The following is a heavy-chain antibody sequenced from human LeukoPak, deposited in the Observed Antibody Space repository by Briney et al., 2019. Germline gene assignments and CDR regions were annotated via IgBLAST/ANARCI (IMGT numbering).Heavy chain of an antibody. D-gene: IGHD1-1*01. CDR2: IYYSGST. J-gene: IGHJ4*02. CDR1: GDSIRSGGYY. CDR3: ARGPTIGTFDH. Sequence: PSETLSLTCTVSGDSIRSGGYYWSWIRQHPGKGLEWIGYIYYSGSTYSNPSLKSRVTISVDTSKNQFSLKLTSVTAADTAVYYCARGPTIGTFDHWGQGTLVTVSS. V-gene: IGHV4-31*03.